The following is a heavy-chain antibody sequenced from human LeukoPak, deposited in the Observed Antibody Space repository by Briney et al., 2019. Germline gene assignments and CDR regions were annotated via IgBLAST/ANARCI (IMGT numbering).Heavy chain of an antibody. J-gene: IGHJ3*02. CDR2: ISHEGSNK. V-gene: IGHV3-30-3*01. CDR3: ARASYHYDSSDSKGAFDI. Sequence: GGSLRLSCAASGFTFSSYNMNWVRQAPGKGLEWVAVISHEGSNKYNADSVKGRFTISRDNSKNTLYLQMNSLRAEDTAVYYCARASYHYDSSDSKGAFDIWGQGTMVTVSS. D-gene: IGHD3-22*01. CDR1: GFTFSSYN.